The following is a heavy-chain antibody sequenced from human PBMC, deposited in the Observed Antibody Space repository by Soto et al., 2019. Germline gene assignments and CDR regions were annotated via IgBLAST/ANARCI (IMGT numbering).Heavy chain of an antibody. V-gene: IGHV4-59*01. CDR2: IYYSGST. J-gene: IGHJ4*02. CDR3: ASYSGSYSFDY. CDR1: GGSISSYY. Sequence: EALTLTCTVSGGSISSYYWSWIRQPPGKGLEWIGYIYYSGSTNYNPSLKSRVTISVDTSKNQYSLKLSSVTAADTAVYYCASYSGSYSFDYWGQGTLVSGSS. D-gene: IGHD1-26*01.